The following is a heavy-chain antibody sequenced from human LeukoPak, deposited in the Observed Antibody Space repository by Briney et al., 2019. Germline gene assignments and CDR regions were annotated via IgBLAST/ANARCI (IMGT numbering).Heavy chain of an antibody. Sequence: GASAKVSCKASGYTFTGYYMHWVRQAPGQGLEWMGWINPNSGGTNYAQKFQGRVTMTRDTSISTAYMELSRLRSDDTAVYYCARDQTGTTLRYYYYYYMDVWGKGTTVTVSS. D-gene: IGHD1-7*01. CDR2: INPNSGGT. J-gene: IGHJ6*03. CDR1: GYTFTGYY. CDR3: ARDQTGTTLRYYYYYYMDV. V-gene: IGHV1-2*02.